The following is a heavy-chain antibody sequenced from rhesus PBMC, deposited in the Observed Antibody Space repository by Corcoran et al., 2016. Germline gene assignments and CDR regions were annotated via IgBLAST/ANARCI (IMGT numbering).Heavy chain of an antibody. CDR3: TRDLRGGGY. Sequence: EVQLVESGGGLVQPGGSLRLSCAVSGFTFRNSWMSWVRQAAGKGLDWVAFIKNKAEGGATAYAESVKGRFTISRDDSKNTLYLQMSSLNTEDTAVYYCTRDLRGGGYWGQGVLVTVSS. V-gene: IGHV3-16*02. J-gene: IGHJ4*01. CDR1: GFTFRNSW. D-gene: IGHD6-37*01. CDR2: IKNKAEGGAT.